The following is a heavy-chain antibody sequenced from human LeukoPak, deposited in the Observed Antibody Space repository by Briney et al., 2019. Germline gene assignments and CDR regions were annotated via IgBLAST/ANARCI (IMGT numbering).Heavy chain of an antibody. V-gene: IGHV3-33*01. Sequence: GGSLRLSCAASGFTFSSYGMHWVRQAPGKGLEWVAVIWFDGSDRYYADSVKGRFTVTRDNSKSTLYLQVNSLRAEDTAVYYCARADTSGYIYYFDYWGQGTLVTVSS. CDR1: GFTFSSYG. CDR3: ARADTSGYIYYFDY. CDR2: IWFDGSDR. J-gene: IGHJ4*02. D-gene: IGHD3-22*01.